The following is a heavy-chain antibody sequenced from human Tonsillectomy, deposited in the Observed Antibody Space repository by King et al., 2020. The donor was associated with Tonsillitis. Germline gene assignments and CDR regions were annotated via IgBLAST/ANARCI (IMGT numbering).Heavy chain of an antibody. V-gene: IGHV6-1*01. Sequence: VQLPQSGPGLVKPSQTLSLTCAISGDSVSSNSAAWNWIRQSPSRGLEWLGRTYYRSKWYYDYALSVKSRITINPDTSKNQFSLQLNSVTPEDTAVYYCARGLYSSGWYVSNWFDPWGQGTLVTVSS. CDR3: ARGLYSSGWYVSNWFDP. CDR2: TYYRSKWYY. J-gene: IGHJ5*02. CDR1: GDSVSSNSAA. D-gene: IGHD6-19*01.